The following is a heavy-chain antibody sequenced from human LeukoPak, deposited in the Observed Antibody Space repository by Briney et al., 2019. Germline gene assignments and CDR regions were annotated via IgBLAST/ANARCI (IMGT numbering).Heavy chain of an antibody. V-gene: IGHV1-24*01. CDR2: FDPEDGET. CDR3: ARGGRGSSSWYSAFDI. Sequence: ASVKVSCKVSGYTLTELSMHWVRQAPGKGLEWMGGFDPEDGETIYAQKFQGRVTITTDESTSTAYMELGSLRSEDTAVYYCARGGRGSSSWYSAFDIWGQGTMVTVSS. D-gene: IGHD6-13*01. J-gene: IGHJ3*02. CDR1: GYTLTELS.